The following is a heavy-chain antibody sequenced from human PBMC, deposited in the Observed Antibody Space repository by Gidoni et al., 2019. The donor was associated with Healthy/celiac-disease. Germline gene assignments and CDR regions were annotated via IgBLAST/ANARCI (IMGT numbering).Heavy chain of an antibody. CDR1: GGSISSYY. J-gene: IGHJ4*02. Sequence: QVQLQESGPGLVKPSETLSLTCTVSGGSISSYYWSWIRQPPGKGLEWIGYIYYSGSTNYNPSLKSRVTISVDTSKNQFSLKLSSVTAADTAVYYCARGEELLGINFDYWGQGTLVTVSS. CDR2: IYYSGST. D-gene: IGHD1-26*01. CDR3: ARGEELLGINFDY. V-gene: IGHV4-59*08.